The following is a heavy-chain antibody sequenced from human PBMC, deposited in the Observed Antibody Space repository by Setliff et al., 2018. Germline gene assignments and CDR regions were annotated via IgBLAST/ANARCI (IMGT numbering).Heavy chain of an antibody. J-gene: IGHJ4*02. CDR3: ARIITGTADIRDY. CDR1: GGSVSNHY. V-gene: IGHV4-59*02. Sequence: LSLTCSVSGGSVSNHYWSWIRQPPRKGLEWVGTISYSGSANYNPSLKGRVSISTDTSKNQFSLKLNSVTAAATAVYYCARIITGTADIRDYWGQGTLVTVSS. D-gene: IGHD2-2*01. CDR2: ISYSGSA.